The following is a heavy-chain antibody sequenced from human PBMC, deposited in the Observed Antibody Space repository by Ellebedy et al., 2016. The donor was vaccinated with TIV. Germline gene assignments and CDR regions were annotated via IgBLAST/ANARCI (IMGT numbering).Heavy chain of an antibody. CDR2: MYHSGSS. CDR3: ARGRSYGRMDWFDP. Sequence: SETLSLTXTVSGGSISNYRWSWIRQPAGKGLEWIGSMYHSGSSNYNPSLVSRVTISVDTSKNHFSLKLSSVTAADTAVYYCARGRSYGRMDWFDPWGQGTLVTVSS. J-gene: IGHJ5*02. D-gene: IGHD5-18*01. V-gene: IGHV4-4*07. CDR1: GGSISNYR.